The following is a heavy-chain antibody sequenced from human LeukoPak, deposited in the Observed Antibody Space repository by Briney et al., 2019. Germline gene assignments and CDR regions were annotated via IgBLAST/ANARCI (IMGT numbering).Heavy chain of an antibody. J-gene: IGHJ4*02. V-gene: IGHV3-21*01. CDR1: GFTFSDYN. CDR2: VSYSSTYI. D-gene: IGHD3-3*01. Sequence: PGGSLRLSCAASGFTFSDYNMNWVRQAPGKGLEWVSSVSYSSTYIDYADSVKGRFTISRDNAKNSLYLEMNSLRAEDTAVYYCARENYDSLTDYWGQGTLVTVSS. CDR3: ARENYDSLTDY.